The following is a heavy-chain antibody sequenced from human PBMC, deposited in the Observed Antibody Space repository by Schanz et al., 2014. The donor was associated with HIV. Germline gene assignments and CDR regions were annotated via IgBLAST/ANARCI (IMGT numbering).Heavy chain of an antibody. CDR3: ARDLSLASSTPTLAFDI. D-gene: IGHD2-2*01. Sequence: QVQLVQSGAEVKKPGASVKVSCKASGYTFTSYYMHWVRQAPGQGLEWMGWISAYNGNTKYAQKLQGRLTMPTDTSTSTAYMELRSLRSDDTAVYYCARDLSLASSTPTLAFDIWGQGTMVTVSS. V-gene: IGHV1-18*04. J-gene: IGHJ3*02. CDR1: GYTFTSYY. CDR2: ISAYNGNT.